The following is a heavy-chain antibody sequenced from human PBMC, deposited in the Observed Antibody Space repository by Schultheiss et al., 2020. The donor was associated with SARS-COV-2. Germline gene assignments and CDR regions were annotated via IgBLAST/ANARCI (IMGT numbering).Heavy chain of an antibody. Sequence: GGSLRLSCAASGFTFSNAWMNWVRQAPGKGLEWVSYISSSGSTIYYADSVKGRFTISRDIAKNSLDLQMNSLRADDMALYYCARDQYYGSGSYLPYSSPFDYWGQGTLVTVSS. J-gene: IGHJ4*02. D-gene: IGHD3-10*01. CDR2: ISSSGSTI. V-gene: IGHV3-48*04. CDR3: ARDQYYGSGSYLPYSSPFDY. CDR1: GFTFSNAW.